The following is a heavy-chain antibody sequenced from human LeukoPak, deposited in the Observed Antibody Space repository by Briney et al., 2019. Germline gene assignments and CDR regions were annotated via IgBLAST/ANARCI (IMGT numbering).Heavy chain of an antibody. J-gene: IGHJ4*02. CDR1: GGSFSGYY. Sequence: SETLSLTCAVYGGSFSGYYWSWIRQPPGKGLEWIGEINHSGSTNYNPSLKSRVTISVDTSKNQFSLKLSSVTAADTAVYYCARGRGSSSWFGKYYFDYWGQGTLVTVSS. D-gene: IGHD6-13*01. V-gene: IGHV4-34*01. CDR3: ARGRGSSSWFGKYYFDY. CDR2: INHSGST.